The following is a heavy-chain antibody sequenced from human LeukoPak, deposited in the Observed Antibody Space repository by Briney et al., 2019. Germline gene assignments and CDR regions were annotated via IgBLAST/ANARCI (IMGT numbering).Heavy chain of an antibody. D-gene: IGHD4-17*01. CDR3: ARAGGDYWIDAFDI. Sequence: GGSLRLSCAASGFTFSSYGMHWVRQAPGRGLEWVSFISSSSTYIYYADSVKGRFTISRDNAKNSLYLQMNSLRAEDTALYYCARAGGDYWIDAFDIWGQGTMVSVSS. CDR2: ISSSSTYI. V-gene: IGHV3-21*01. CDR1: GFTFSSYG. J-gene: IGHJ3*02.